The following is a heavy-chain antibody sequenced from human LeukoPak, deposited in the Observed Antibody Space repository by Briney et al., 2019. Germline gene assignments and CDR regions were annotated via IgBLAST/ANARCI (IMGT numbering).Heavy chain of an antibody. D-gene: IGHD5-18*01. CDR2: INPNSGGP. V-gene: IGHV1-2*06. CDR1: GYSFTGYY. J-gene: IGHJ4*02. CDR3: VRGYSYGFYFDY. Sequence: ASVKVSCKTSGYSFTGYYIHWVRQAPGQGLEWVGRINPNSGGPNYGQKFQGTVTMTRDTSISTAYLELSNLRSDDTAAYYCVRGYSYGFYFDYWGQGSLVTVSS.